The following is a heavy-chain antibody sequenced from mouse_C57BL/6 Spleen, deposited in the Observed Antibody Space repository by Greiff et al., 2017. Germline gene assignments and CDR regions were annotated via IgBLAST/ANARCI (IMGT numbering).Heavy chain of an antibody. Sequence: QVQLQQPGAELVKPGASVKMSCKASGYTFTSYWITWVKQRPGQGLEWIGDIYPGSGSTNYNEKFKSKATLTVDTSSSTAYMQLSSLTSEDSAVYDCARDGFITTADAMDYWGQGTSVTVSS. V-gene: IGHV1-55*01. CDR1: GYTFTSYW. J-gene: IGHJ4*01. D-gene: IGHD1-1*01. CDR3: ARDGFITTADAMDY. CDR2: IYPGSGST.